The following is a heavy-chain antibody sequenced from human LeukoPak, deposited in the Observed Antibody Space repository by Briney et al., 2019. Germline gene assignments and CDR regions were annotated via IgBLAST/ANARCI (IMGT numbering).Heavy chain of an antibody. D-gene: IGHD2-21*01. CDR2: ISSSSSYI. V-gene: IGHV3-21*01. CDR1: GFSFSRYS. J-gene: IGHJ4*02. CDR3: ASLYCGGDCNNGFDN. Sequence: GGSLRLSCAASGFSFSRYSMSWVRQAPGKGLEWVSLISSSSSYIYYADSLKGRFTISRDNAKNSVYLQMNSLRAEDTAVYYCASLYCGGDCNNGFDNWGQGTLVTVSS.